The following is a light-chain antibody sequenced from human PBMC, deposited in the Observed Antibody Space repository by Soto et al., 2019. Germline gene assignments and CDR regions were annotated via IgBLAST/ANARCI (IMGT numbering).Light chain of an antibody. Sequence: DIQMTQGRASVSASVGYSVTLTCRASQDAGKWFAWYQQKPGNSPTLLIHGASSLQSGVPPRYSGSEYGTDFTLTISSLQPEDFATYYCQQANSFPITFGQATRLEI. CDR2: GAS. CDR1: QDAGKW. V-gene: IGKV1-12*01. CDR3: QQANSFPIT. J-gene: IGKJ5*01.